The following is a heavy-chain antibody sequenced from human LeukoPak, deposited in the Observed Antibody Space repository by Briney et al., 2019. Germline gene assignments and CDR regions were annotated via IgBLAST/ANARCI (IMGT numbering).Heavy chain of an antibody. CDR3: ARYYYDSRGYYYYYFDY. D-gene: IGHD3-22*01. Sequence: SQTLSLTCAISGDSVCSNSAAWNWIRQSPSRGLEWLGRTYYRTKWSNDYAVSVNSRITINPDTSRTQFSLQLNSVTPEDTAVYYCARYYYDSRGYYYYYFDYWGQGTLVTVSS. V-gene: IGHV6-1*01. J-gene: IGHJ4*02. CDR2: TYYRTKWSN. CDR1: GDSVCSNSAA.